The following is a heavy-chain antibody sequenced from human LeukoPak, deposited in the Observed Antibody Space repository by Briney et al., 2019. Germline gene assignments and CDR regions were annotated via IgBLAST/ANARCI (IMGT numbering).Heavy chain of an antibody. CDR3: ARDLDWILFDY. Sequence: GGSLRLSCAASGFTFITYWMHWVRQAPGKGLVWVARIRPEGTTTAYADSVKGRFTISRDNAKNTLFLQMNSLSAEDTAVYYCARDLDWILFDYWGQGTLVTVSS. CDR1: GFTFITYW. J-gene: IGHJ4*02. CDR2: IRPEGTTT. V-gene: IGHV3-74*03. D-gene: IGHD3-9*01.